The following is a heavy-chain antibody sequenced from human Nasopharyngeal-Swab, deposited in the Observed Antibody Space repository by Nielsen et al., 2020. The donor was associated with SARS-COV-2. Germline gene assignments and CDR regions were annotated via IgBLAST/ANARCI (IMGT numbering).Heavy chain of an antibody. CDR1: GGSFSGYY. V-gene: IGHV4-34*01. CDR2: INHSGST. CDR3: ARGPIRGYSYGFGYFDY. J-gene: IGHJ4*02. Sequence: ESLKISCAVYGGSFSGYYWSWIRQPPGKGLEWIGEINHSGSTNYNPSLKSRVTISVDTSKNQFSLKLSSVTAADTAVYYCARGPIRGYSYGFGYFDYWGQGTLVTVSS. D-gene: IGHD5-18*01.